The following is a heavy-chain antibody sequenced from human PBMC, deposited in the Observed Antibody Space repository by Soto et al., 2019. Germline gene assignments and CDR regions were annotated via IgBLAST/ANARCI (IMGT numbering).Heavy chain of an antibody. CDR2: ISSNGGST. Sequence: EVQLVESGGGLVQPGGSLRLSCAASGFTFSSCAMHWVRQAPGKGLEYVSAISSNGGSTYYANSVKGRFTISRDNSKNTLYLQMGSLRAEDMAVYYCARSGLSSSWYHWFDPWGQGTLVTVSS. D-gene: IGHD6-13*01. V-gene: IGHV3-64*01. CDR3: ARSGLSSSWYHWFDP. CDR1: GFTFSSCA. J-gene: IGHJ5*02.